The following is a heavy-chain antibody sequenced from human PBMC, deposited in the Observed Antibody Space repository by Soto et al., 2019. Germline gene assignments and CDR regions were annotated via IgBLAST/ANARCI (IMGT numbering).Heavy chain of an antibody. CDR3: ARRWYSYGYVDY. Sequence: GGSLKISCKGSGYSFTSYWIGWVGQMPGKGLEWMGIIYPGDSDTRYSPSFQGQVTISADKFISTAYLQWSSLKASDTAMYYCARRWYSYGYVDYWGQGTLVTVSS. CDR1: GYSFTSYW. CDR2: IYPGDSDT. D-gene: IGHD5-18*01. J-gene: IGHJ4*02. V-gene: IGHV5-51*01.